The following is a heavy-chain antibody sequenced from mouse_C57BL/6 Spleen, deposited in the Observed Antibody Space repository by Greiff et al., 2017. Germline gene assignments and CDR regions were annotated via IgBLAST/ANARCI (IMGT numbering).Heavy chain of an antibody. Sequence: QVQLQQPGAELVKPGASVKLSCKASGYTFTSYWMHWVKQRPGQGLEWIGMIHPNSGSTNYNEKFKSKATLTVDKSSSTAYMQLRSLTSEDSAVYYCARCYYGSSPQYYYAMDYWGQGTSVTVSS. CDR1: GYTFTSYW. V-gene: IGHV1-64*01. CDR2: IHPNSGST. D-gene: IGHD1-1*01. J-gene: IGHJ4*01. CDR3: ARCYYGSSPQYYYAMDY.